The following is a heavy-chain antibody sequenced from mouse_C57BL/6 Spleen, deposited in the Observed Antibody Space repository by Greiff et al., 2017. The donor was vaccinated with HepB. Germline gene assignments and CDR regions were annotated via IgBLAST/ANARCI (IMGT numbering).Heavy chain of an antibody. D-gene: IGHD2-3*01. CDR3: ARDGYPYAMDY. J-gene: IGHJ4*01. CDR1: GYTFTSYW. Sequence: QVQLQQPGTELVKPGASVKLSCKASGYTFTSYWMHWVKQRPGQGLEWIGNINPSNGGTNYNEKFKSKATLTVDKSSSTAYMQISSLTAEDSAFYYCARDGYPYAMDYWGQGTAVTVSS. CDR2: INPSNGGT. V-gene: IGHV1-53*01.